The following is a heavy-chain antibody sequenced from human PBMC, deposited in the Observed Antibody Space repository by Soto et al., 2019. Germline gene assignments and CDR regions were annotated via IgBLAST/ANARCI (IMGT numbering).Heavy chain of an antibody. CDR3: ARDPTNDYGDDTFDY. V-gene: IGHV1-8*01. J-gene: IGHJ4*02. CDR2: MNPNSAHT. Sequence: QVQLLQSGAEVKKPGASVKVSCKASGYTFSNYHFSWVRQATGQGLEWMGWMNPNSAHTGYAQKFRGRVTTTINRSISTAYMGLSSLKSDDAAVYYCARDPTNDYGDDTFDYWGQGTKVIVSS. CDR1: GYTFSNYH. D-gene: IGHD4-17*01.